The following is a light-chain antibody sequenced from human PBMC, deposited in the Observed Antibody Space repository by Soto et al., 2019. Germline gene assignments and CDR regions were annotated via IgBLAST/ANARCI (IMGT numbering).Light chain of an antibody. CDR3: QQYNNSALT. V-gene: IGKV3-15*01. CDR1: QSVSSN. CDR2: GAS. Sequence: EIVMTQSPATLSVSPGERATLSCRASQSVSSNLAWYQQKPGQAPRLLIYGASTRPTGIPARFSGSGSGTEFTLTISSLQSEDFAVYYCQQYNNSALTFGEGTKVDIQ. J-gene: IGKJ4*01.